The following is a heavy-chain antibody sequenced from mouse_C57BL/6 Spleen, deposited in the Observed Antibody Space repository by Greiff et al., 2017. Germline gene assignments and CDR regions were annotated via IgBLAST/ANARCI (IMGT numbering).Heavy chain of an antibody. D-gene: IGHD2-4*01. CDR1: GFTFSSYA. J-gene: IGHJ3*01. V-gene: IGHV5-4*03. Sequence: EVKLVESGGGLVKPGGSLKHSCAASGFTFSSYAMSWVRQTPEKRLEWVATISDGGSYTYYPDNVKGRFTISRDNAKNNLYLQMSHLKSEDTAMYYCARYYDYDGFAYWGQGTLVTVSA. CDR3: ARYYDYDGFAY. CDR2: ISDGGSYT.